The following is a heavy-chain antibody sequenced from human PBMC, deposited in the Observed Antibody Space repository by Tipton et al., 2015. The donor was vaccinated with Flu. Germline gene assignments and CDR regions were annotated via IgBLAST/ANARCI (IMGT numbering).Heavy chain of an antibody. Sequence: SLRLSCEASGFTFSSYGMHWVRHVTGKGLEWVSGIGSSGDTYYAGSVKGRFTISRNSATNSIFLDMTSLKSEDTAVYYCARAEGLDGRRQPDYWGQGTLVSVSS. D-gene: IGHD3-9*01. CDR2: IGSSGDT. V-gene: IGHV3-13*01. J-gene: IGHJ4*02. CDR3: ARAEGLDGRRQPDY. CDR1: GFTFSSYG.